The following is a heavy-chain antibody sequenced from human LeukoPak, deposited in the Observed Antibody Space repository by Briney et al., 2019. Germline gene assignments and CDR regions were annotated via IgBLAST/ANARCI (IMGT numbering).Heavy chain of an antibody. Sequence: PGGSLRLSCAASGFTFSSYAMHWVRQAPGKGLEWVAVISYDGSNKYYADSVKGRFTISRDNSENTLYLQMNSLRAEDTAVYYCCARYSYGPLDYWGQGTLVTVSS. D-gene: IGHD5-18*01. V-gene: IGHV3-30*04. J-gene: IGHJ4*02. CDR3: CARYSYGPLDY. CDR2: ISYDGSNK. CDR1: GFTFSSYA.